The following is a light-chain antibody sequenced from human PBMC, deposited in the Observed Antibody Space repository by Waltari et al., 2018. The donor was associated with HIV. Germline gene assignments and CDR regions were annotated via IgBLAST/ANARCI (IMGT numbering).Light chain of an antibody. Sequence: SYVLTQPPSVSVAPGKTVRITCEGDDIGSKGVHWYQQKSGQAPMLVIYYDSGRPSGIPERFSGSNSGNTATLTISRVEAGDEADYYCQVWSSSRDHPYVFGTATKVTVL. J-gene: IGLJ1*01. CDR2: YDS. CDR1: DIGSKG. CDR3: QVWSSSRDHPYV. V-gene: IGLV3-21*04.